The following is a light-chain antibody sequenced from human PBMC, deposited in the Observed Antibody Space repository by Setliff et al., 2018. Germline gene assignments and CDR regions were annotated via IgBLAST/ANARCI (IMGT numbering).Light chain of an antibody. J-gene: IGLJ3*02. V-gene: IGLV2-23*02. Sequence: QSVLTQPASVSGSPGQSITISCTGTSGDIGTYNLVSWYQQHPGKAPKLLIYDLNKRPSGVSSRFSGSKSGNTASLTISGLQPEDEAEYHSCSYGGYNDLLFGGGTK. CDR2: DLN. CDR1: SGDIGTYNL. CDR3: CSYGGYNDLL.